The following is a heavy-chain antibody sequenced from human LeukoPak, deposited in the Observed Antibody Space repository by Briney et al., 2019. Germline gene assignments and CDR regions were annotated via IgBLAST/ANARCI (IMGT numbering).Heavy chain of an antibody. CDR3: TRDLVLRFLEWTSGGGYYYYGMDV. V-gene: IGHV3-49*04. CDR1: GFTFSSYA. Sequence: PGGSLRLSCAASGFTFSSYAMSWVRQAPGKGLEWVGFMRSKAYGGTTEYAASVKGRFTISRDDSKSIAYLQMNSLKTEDTAVYYCTRDLVLRFLEWTSGGGYYYYGMDVWGQGTTVTVSS. J-gene: IGHJ6*02. CDR2: MRSKAYGGTT. D-gene: IGHD3-3*01.